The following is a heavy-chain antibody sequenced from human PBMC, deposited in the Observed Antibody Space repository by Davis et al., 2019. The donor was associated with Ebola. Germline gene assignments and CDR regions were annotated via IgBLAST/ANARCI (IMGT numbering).Heavy chain of an antibody. CDR2: INPNSGGT. CDR3: ARDPHGDYGGNSGYFDY. Sequence: ASVKVSCKASGYTFTGYYMHWVRQAPGQGLEWMGWINPNSGGTNYAQKFQGRVTMTRNTSISTAYMELSSLRSEDTAVYYCARDPHGDYGGNSGYFDYWGQGTLVTVSS. J-gene: IGHJ4*02. D-gene: IGHD4-23*01. CDR1: GYTFTGYY. V-gene: IGHV1-2*02.